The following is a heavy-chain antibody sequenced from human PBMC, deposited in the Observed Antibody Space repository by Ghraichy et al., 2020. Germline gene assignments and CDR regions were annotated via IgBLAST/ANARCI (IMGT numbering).Heavy chain of an antibody. CDR2: IYYSGST. J-gene: IGHJ3*02. CDR1: GGSISSYY. D-gene: IGHD2-15*01. V-gene: IGHV4-59*08. CDR3: ASTGYCSGGSCYGDAFDI. Sequence: SETLSLTCTVSGGSISSYYWSWIRQPPGKGLEWIGYIYYSGSTNYNPSLKSRVTISVDTSKNQFSLKLSSVTAADTAVYYCASTGYCSGGSCYGDAFDIWGQGKMVTVSS.